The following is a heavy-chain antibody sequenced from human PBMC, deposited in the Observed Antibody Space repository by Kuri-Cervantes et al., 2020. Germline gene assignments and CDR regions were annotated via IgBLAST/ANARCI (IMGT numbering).Heavy chain of an antibody. CDR1: GFTFSSYS. V-gene: IGHV3-21*04. CDR2: ISSSSSYI. CDR3: AREGGGYSYGWGLKRNGMDV. Sequence: GESLKISCAASGFTFSSYSMNWVRQAPGKGLEWVSSISSSSSYIYYADSVKGRFTISRDNAKNSLYLQMNSLRAEDTAVYYCAREGGGYSYGWGLKRNGMDVWGQGTTVTVSS. J-gene: IGHJ6*02. D-gene: IGHD5-18*01.